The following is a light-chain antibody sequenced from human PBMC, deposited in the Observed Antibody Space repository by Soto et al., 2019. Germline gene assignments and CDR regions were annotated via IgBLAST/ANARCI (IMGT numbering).Light chain of an antibody. CDR2: GAS. Sequence: EIVMPKSQATLSVSPGDRATISCRASQSVSSNLAWYQTTPGQAPRLLIYGASTRATGIPARFSGIVSGTEFTLTISRLQSEDLAVYDCQQYTNWPQITVGKGKRLEIK. CDR1: QSVSSN. V-gene: IGKV3-15*01. CDR3: QQYTNWPQIT. J-gene: IGKJ5*01.